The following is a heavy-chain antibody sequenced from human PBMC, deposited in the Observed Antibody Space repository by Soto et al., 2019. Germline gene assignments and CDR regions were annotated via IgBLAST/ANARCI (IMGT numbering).Heavy chain of an antibody. CDR1: GYSFTSYW. Sequence: PGESLKISCKGSGYSFTSYWIGWVRQMPGKGLEWMGIIYPGDSDTRYSPSFQGQVTISADKSISTAYLQWSSLKASDTAMYYCARHGTKGFGEFPGPDYYYGMDVWGQGTTVTVSS. D-gene: IGHD3-10*01. CDR2: IYPGDSDT. J-gene: IGHJ6*02. V-gene: IGHV5-51*01. CDR3: ARHGTKGFGEFPGPDYYYGMDV.